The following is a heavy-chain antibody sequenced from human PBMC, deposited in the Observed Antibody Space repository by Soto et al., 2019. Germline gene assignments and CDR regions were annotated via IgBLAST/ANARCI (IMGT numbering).Heavy chain of an antibody. V-gene: IGHV4-39*01. J-gene: IGHJ4*02. CDR3: ARSWDYYGSGSHQSLDY. D-gene: IGHD3-10*01. CDR1: GGSISSSSYY. Sequence: PSETLSLTCTVSGGSISSSSYYWGWIRQPPGKGLEWIGSIYYSGSTYYNPSLKSRVTISVDTSKNQFSLKLSSVTAADTAVYYCARSWDYYGSGSHQSLDYWGQGTLVTVSS. CDR2: IYYSGST.